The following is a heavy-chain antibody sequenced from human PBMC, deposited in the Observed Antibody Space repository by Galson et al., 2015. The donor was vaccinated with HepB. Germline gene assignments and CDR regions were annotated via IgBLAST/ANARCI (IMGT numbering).Heavy chain of an antibody. Sequence: SVKVSCKASGYTFTSYAMHWVRQAPGQRLEWMGWINAGNGNAKYTQKFQGRVTITRDTSASTAYLEMSSLRCEDTAVYYCAGPPFDPWGQGTLVTVSS. CDR1: GYTFTSYA. V-gene: IGHV1-3*01. CDR2: INAGNGNA. CDR3: AGPPFDP. J-gene: IGHJ5*02.